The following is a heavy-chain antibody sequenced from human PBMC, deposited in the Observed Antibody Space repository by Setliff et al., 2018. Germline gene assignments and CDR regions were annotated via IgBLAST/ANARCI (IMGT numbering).Heavy chain of an antibody. V-gene: IGHV4-59*03. CDR3: IDGRNRAWGVY. CDR2: IYYSGST. CDR1: GGSISSYY. J-gene: IGHJ4*02. Sequence: PSETLSLTCTVSGGSISSYYWSWLRQPPGKGLEWIGYIYYSGSTDYNPSLKSRFTISRDNAKNSLYLQMDSLRVEDTAVYYCIDGRNRAWGVYWGQGTLVTVSS. D-gene: IGHD7-27*01.